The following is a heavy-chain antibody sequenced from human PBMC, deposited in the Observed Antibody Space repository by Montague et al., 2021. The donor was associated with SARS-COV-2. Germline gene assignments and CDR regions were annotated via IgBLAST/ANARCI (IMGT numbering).Heavy chain of an antibody. J-gene: IGHJ4*02. CDR2: LFYSGXS. Sequence: SETLSLTCTVAGGSISSSNYYWGWIRQPPGKGLEWIGSLFYSGXSXYXXXLKSQVTISVDTSKNQFSLRLSSVTAADTAVYYCVAEWLAIYYFDFWGQGTLVTVSS. CDR3: VAEWLAIYYFDF. CDR1: GGSISSSNYY. D-gene: IGHD6-19*01. V-gene: IGHV4-39*01.